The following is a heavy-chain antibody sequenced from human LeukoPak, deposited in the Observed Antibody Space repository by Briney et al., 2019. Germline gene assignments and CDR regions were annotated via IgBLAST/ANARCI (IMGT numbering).Heavy chain of an antibody. CDR1: GFTFSSYA. CDR2: ISYDGSIK. CDR3: ARDGIVVVPAATPYYFDY. J-gene: IGHJ4*02. V-gene: IGHV3-30-3*01. Sequence: GGSLRLSCAASGFTFSSYAMHWVRQAPGKGLEWVAVISYDGSIKYYADSVKGRFTISRDNSKNTLYLQMNSLRAEDTAVYYCARDGIVVVPAATPYYFDYWGQGTLVTVSS. D-gene: IGHD2-2*01.